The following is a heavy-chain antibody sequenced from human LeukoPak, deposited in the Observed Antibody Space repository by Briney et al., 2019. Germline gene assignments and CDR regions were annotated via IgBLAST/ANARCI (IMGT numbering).Heavy chain of an antibody. J-gene: IGHJ5*02. CDR1: GYTFTSYG. V-gene: IGHV1-18*01. CDR3: ARDPGYYDFWSGYGHRSDNPTAWFDP. D-gene: IGHD3-3*01. Sequence: ASVKVSCKASGYTFTSYGISWVRQAPGQGLEWMGWISAYNGNRNYAQKLQGRVTMTTDTSTSTAYMELRSLRSDDTAVYYCARDPGYYDFWSGYGHRSDNPTAWFDPWGQGTLVTVSS. CDR2: ISAYNGNR.